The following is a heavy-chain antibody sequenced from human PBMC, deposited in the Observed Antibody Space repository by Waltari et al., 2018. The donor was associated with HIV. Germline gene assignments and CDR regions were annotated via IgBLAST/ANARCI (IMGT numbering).Heavy chain of an antibody. J-gene: IGHJ6*02. D-gene: IGHD3-3*01. CDR3: VKDGASTIFGVLNGMDV. V-gene: IGHV3-9*01. Sequence: EVQLVESGGGSVQPGRSLRLSCTAPGITFDDYAMHWVRQPPGKGLEWVSGISWNSGDIAYADSVNGRFTISRDNTKNSLFLQMNSVRVEDTALYYCVKDGASTIFGVLNGMDVWGQGTTVTVSS. CDR1: GITFDDYA. CDR2: ISWNSGDI.